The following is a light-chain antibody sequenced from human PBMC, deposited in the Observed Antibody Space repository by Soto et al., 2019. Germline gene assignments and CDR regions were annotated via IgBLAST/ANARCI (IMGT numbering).Light chain of an antibody. CDR2: KDS. CDR3: YSAADNNLRV. Sequence: SYDLTQPSSVSVSPGQTARITCSGDVLAKKYARWFQQKPGQAPVLVIYKDSERPSGIPERFSGSSSGTTVTLTISGAQVEDEADYYCYSAADNNLRVFGTGTKLTVL. J-gene: IGLJ1*01. V-gene: IGLV3-27*01. CDR1: VLAKKY.